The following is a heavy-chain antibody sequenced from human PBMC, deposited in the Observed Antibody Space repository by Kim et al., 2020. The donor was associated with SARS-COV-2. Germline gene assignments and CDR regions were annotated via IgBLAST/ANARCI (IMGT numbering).Heavy chain of an antibody. CDR3: AREPSAESA. CDR2: INEDGSER. Sequence: GGSLRLSCAASGFTIGAEWMSWVRQAPGKGPEWVANINEDGSERNYVDSVKGRFSISRDNGKNSLSLQMNSLRAEDTAVYYCAREPSAESAWGQGTLVTVSS. CDR1: GFTIGAEW. V-gene: IGHV3-7*03. J-gene: IGHJ5*02.